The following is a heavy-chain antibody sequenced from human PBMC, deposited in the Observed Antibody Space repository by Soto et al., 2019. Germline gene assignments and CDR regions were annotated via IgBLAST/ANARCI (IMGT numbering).Heavy chain of an antibody. Sequence: ETLSLTCTVSGGSISSYYWSWIRQPPGKGLEWIGYIYYSGSTNYNPSLKSRVTISVDTSKNQFSLKLSSVTAADTAVYYCARAPIFGVVIIPGYFDYWGQGTLVTVSS. CDR2: IYYSGST. CDR1: GGSISSYY. J-gene: IGHJ4*02. D-gene: IGHD3-3*01. CDR3: ARAPIFGVVIIPGYFDY. V-gene: IGHV4-59*08.